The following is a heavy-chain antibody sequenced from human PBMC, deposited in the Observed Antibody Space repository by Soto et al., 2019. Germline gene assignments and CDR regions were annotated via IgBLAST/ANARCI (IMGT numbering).Heavy chain of an antibody. CDR1: GFTFSSYG. CDR3: AKNRGEQWLAPDAFDI. J-gene: IGHJ3*02. CDR2: ISYDGSNK. Sequence: PGGSLRVSCAASGFTFSSYGMHWVRQAPGKGLEWVAVISYDGSNKYYADSVKGRFTISRDNSKNTLYLQMNSLRAEDTAVYYCAKNRGEQWLAPDAFDIWGHGTMVTVSS. V-gene: IGHV3-30*18. D-gene: IGHD6-19*01.